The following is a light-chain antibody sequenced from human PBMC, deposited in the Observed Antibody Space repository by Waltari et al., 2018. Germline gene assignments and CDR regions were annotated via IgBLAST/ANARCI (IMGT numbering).Light chain of an antibody. J-gene: IGKJ2*01. CDR3: QQYDSWPPMYT. V-gene: IGKV3-15*01. CDR1: QNIRNN. Sequence: EVVLTQSPATLSVSPGERATISCRDSQNIRNNLAWYQHKFGQAPRLLLYGASIRATTISARFSGSGSGTEFSLTITSLQSEDSAVYYCQQYDSWPPMYTFGQGTKLEIK. CDR2: GAS.